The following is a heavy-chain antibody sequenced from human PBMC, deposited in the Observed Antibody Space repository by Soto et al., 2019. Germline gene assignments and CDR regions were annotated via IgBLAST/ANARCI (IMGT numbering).Heavy chain of an antibody. CDR1: GFTFSSYA. CDR3: ARDATAGRNYDFWSGYPAYNWFDP. V-gene: IGHV3-30-3*01. CDR2: ISYDGSNK. Sequence: GGSLRLSCAASGFTFSSYAMHWVRQAPGKGLEWVAVISYDGSNKYYADSVKGRFTISRDNSKNTLYLQMNSLRAEDTAVYYCARDATAGRNYDFWSGYPAYNWFDPWGQGTLVTVSS. D-gene: IGHD3-3*01. J-gene: IGHJ5*02.